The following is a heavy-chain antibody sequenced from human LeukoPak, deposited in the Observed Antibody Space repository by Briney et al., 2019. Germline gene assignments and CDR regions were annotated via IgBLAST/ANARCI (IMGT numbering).Heavy chain of an antibody. CDR3: ARRSGRTPNYFDP. CDR1: GGSISSTNR. V-gene: IGHV4-4*02. J-gene: IGHJ5*02. D-gene: IGHD6-25*01. Sequence: SETLSLTCGVSGGSISSTNRWTWVRQPPGEGLEWIGEVHLSGRTNYNPSLESRVTMSVDMSENHISLKLSSVTASDTAVYYCARRSGRTPNYFDPWGQGTLVTVSS. CDR2: VHLSGRT.